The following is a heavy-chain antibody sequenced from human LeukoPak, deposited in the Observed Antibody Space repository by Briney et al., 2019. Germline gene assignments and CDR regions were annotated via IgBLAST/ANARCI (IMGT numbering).Heavy chain of an antibody. Sequence: SETLSLTCAVSGLSFTGYYWSWIRQPPGKGLEWIGRIYTSGSTNYNPSLKSRVTMSVDTSKNQFSLKLSSVTAADTAVYYCARDRVLEWLLYDDYYYYMDVWGKGTTVTASS. CDR3: ARDRVLEWLLYDDYYYYMDV. V-gene: IGHV4-4*07. D-gene: IGHD3-3*01. CDR1: GLSFTGYY. J-gene: IGHJ6*03. CDR2: IYTSGST.